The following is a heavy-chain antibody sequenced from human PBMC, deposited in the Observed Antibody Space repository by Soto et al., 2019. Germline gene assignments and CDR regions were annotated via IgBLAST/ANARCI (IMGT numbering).Heavy chain of an antibody. CDR1: GYTFTGYY. J-gene: IGHJ3*02. Sequence: ASVKVSCKASGYTFTGYYMHWVRQAPGQGLEWMGWINPNSGGTNYAQKFQGWVTMTRDTSISTAYMELSRLRSDDAAVYYCAREFRYCSSTSCYGFDIWGQGTMVTVS. V-gene: IGHV1-2*04. D-gene: IGHD2-2*01. CDR3: AREFRYCSSTSCYGFDI. CDR2: INPNSGGT.